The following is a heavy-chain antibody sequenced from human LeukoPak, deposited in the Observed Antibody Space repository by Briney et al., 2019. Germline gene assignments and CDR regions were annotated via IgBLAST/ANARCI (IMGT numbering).Heavy chain of an antibody. CDR1: GGSFSGYY. Sequence: SETLSLTCAVYGGSFSGYYWSWIRQPPGKGLEWIGEINHSGSTNYNPSLKSRVTISVDTSKNQFSLKLSSVTAADTAVYYCAREGVEDSSWSYYYYYMDVWGKGTTVTISS. D-gene: IGHD6-13*01. J-gene: IGHJ6*03. V-gene: IGHV4-34*01. CDR2: INHSGST. CDR3: AREGVEDSSWSYYYYYMDV.